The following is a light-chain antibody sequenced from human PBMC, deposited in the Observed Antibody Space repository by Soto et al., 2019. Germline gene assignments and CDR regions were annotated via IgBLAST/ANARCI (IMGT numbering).Light chain of an antibody. V-gene: IGKV3-15*01. CDR1: QSISSK. J-gene: IGKJ5*01. CDR2: GAS. CDR3: QKYHSWTTLT. Sequence: EIVMTQSPATLSVSPGERATLSCRASQSISSKLGWYQQRPGQAPRLLIYGASTRATGIPARFSGSGSGTEFTLTISSLQSEDSSVYYCQKYHSWTTLTFGQGTRLEIK.